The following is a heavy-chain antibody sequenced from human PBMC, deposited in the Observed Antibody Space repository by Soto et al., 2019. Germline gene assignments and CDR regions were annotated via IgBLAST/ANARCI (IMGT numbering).Heavy chain of an antibody. CDR1: GFTFSSYG. CDR3: AKDYGGWYGSAEYFQH. Sequence: QVQLVESGGGVVQLGRSLRLSCAASGFTFSSYGMHRVRQAPGKGLEWGAVISYDGSNKYYADSVKGRFTISRDNSKNSLYRQMNSLRAEDTAVYYCAKDYGGWYGSAEYFQHWGQGTLVTVSS. J-gene: IGHJ1*01. CDR2: ISYDGSNK. V-gene: IGHV3-30*18. D-gene: IGHD6-19*01.